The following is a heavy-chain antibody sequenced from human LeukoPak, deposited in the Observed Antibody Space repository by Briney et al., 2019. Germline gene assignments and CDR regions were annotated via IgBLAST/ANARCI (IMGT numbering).Heavy chain of an antibody. CDR3: ARDRGGRTGLDD. D-gene: IGHD2-15*01. CDR2: IKEDGSEK. Sequence: GGSLRLSCAASGITFSRSWMSWVRQAPGKGLEWVAFIKEDGSEKYYVYSVKGRFTISRDNAENSLYLQMNSLRAEDTAVYYCARDRGGRTGLDDWGQGTLVTVSS. J-gene: IGHJ4*02. V-gene: IGHV3-7*04. CDR1: GITFSRSW.